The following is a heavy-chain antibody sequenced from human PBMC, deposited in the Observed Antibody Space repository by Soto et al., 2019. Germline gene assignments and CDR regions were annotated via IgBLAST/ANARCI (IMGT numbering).Heavy chain of an antibody. V-gene: IGHV3-66*01. J-gene: IGHJ4*02. CDR2: IYSGGNT. CDR3: AGGVSRATPFDN. Sequence: EVQLVESGGGLVQPGGSLTLSCAASGFIVSSNYMNWVRQGPGKGLEWVSVIYSGGNTYHADSVKGRFIISRDNSKNTMYLQMSSLSAEDTAVYYCAGGVSRATPFDNWGQGTLVTVSS. D-gene: IGHD1-26*01. CDR1: GFIVSSNY.